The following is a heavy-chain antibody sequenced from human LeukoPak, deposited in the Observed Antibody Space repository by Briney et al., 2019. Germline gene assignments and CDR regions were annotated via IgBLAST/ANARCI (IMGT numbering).Heavy chain of an antibody. CDR2: IKSKADGETT. Sequence: GSLRLSCAASGFTFTHAWVTWVRQAPGKGLEWVGRIKSKADGETTDYAAPVKGRFFMSRDDSKATLYLQMNYLETEDTAVYYCTTDLGITMIRGVIVSWGQGTLVTVSS. J-gene: IGHJ4*02. D-gene: IGHD3-10*01. V-gene: IGHV3-15*01. CDR1: GFTFTHAW. CDR3: TTDLGITMIRGVIVS.